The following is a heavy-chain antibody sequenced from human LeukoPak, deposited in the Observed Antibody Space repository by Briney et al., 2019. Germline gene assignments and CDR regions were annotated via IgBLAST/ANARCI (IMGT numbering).Heavy chain of an antibody. CDR3: AKGRGHSNYLGFDY. CDR2: ISWNSGSI. CDR1: GFTFDDYA. J-gene: IGHJ4*02. V-gene: IGHV3-9*03. Sequence: GGSLRLSCAASGFTFDDYAMHWVRQAPGKGLEWVSGISWNSGSIGYADSVKGRFTISRDNAKNSLYLQMNSLRAEDMALYYCAKGRGHSNYLGFDYWGQGTLVTVSS. D-gene: IGHD4-11*01.